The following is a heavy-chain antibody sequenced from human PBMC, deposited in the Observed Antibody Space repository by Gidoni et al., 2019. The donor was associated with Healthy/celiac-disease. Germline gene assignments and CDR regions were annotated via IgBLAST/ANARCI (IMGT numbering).Heavy chain of an antibody. CDR3: AKPPGSGDPYYFDY. J-gene: IGHJ4*02. D-gene: IGHD3-10*01. CDR1: RFSSSSYA. Sequence: EGQLLVSGGGLVQPGGSLRLSCAASRFSSSSYAMSWVRQAPGKGLEWVSTISGGGSSTYYADSVKGRFTISRDNAKNTLYLQMNSLRAEDTAVYYCAKPPGSGDPYYFDYWGQGTLVTVSS. CDR2: ISGGGSST. V-gene: IGHV3-23*01.